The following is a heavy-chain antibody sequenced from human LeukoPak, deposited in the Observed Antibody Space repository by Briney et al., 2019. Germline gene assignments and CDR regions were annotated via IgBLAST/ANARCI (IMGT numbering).Heavy chain of an antibody. CDR2: INPNSGST. J-gene: IGHJ3*02. CDR1: GYTFTGYY. Sequence: GASVKVSCKASGYTFTGYYMHWVRQAPGQGLEWMGWINPNSGSTTYAQKFQGRVTMTRDMSTSTLYMELSSLRSEDTAVYYCARVRDGYNDAYDIWGQGTMVTVSS. CDR3: ARVRDGYNDAYDI. D-gene: IGHD5-24*01. V-gene: IGHV1-2*02.